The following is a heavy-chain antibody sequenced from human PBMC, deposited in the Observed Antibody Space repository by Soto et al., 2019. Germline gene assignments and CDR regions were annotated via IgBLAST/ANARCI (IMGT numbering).Heavy chain of an antibody. D-gene: IGHD6-19*01. CDR1: GFTLSSYW. CDR2: IKQDGSEK. V-gene: IGHV3-7*01. CDR3: ARDADASGWYHYGMDV. Sequence: EVQLVESGGGLVQPGGSLRLSCAASGFTLSSYWMNWVRQAPGKGLEWVANIKQDGSEKYYVDSVKGRFIISRDNAKNSLYLQLNSLRAEDTAVYYCARDADASGWYHYGMDVWGQGPWSPSP. J-gene: IGHJ6*02.